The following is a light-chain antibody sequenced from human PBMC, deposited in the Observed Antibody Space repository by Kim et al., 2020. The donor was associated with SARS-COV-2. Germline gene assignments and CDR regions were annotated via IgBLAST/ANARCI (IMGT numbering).Light chain of an antibody. J-gene: IGLJ2*01. V-gene: IGLV3-1*01. CDR1: KLGTKY. CDR3: QAWDRSTVV. CDR2: QDN. Sequence: SYELTQPPSVSVSPGQTASITCSGDKLGTKYVSWFQQKPGQSPVLVLYQDNKRPSGVPERFSGSNSGNTATLTITGTQAMDEADYYCQAWDRSTVVFGGG.